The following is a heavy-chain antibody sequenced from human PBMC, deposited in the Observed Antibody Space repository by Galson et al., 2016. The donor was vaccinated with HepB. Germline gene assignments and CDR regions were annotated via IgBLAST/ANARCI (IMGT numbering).Heavy chain of an antibody. J-gene: IGHJ3*02. V-gene: IGHV3-33*01. CDR3: ARESPTTAGAFDI. CDR2: IWYDGSNK. Sequence: SLRLCCAASGFTFSDFGLHWVRQAPGKGLEWVALIWYDGSNKHYADSVKGRFTISRDNSKNTLYMQMNSLRAEDTAVYYCARESPTTAGAFDIWGQGTMVTVSS. CDR1: GFTFSDFG. D-gene: IGHD4-17*01.